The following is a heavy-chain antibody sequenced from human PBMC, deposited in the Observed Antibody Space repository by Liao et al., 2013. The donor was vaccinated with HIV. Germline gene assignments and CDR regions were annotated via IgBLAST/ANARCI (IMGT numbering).Heavy chain of an antibody. Sequence: QVQLQQWGAGLLKPSETLSLTCAVYGVSFSDYYWSWIRQPPREGAWSGLGKVNHSGSTNYNPSLKSRVTISVDTSKKQFSLNLSSVTAADTAVYYCARGVLPRYYDSSGYCPCWYFDLWGRGTLVTVSS. J-gene: IGHJ2*01. CDR3: ARGVLPRYYDSSGYCPCWYFDL. CDR1: GVSFSDYY. V-gene: IGHV4-34*01. D-gene: IGHD3-22*01. CDR2: VNHSGST.